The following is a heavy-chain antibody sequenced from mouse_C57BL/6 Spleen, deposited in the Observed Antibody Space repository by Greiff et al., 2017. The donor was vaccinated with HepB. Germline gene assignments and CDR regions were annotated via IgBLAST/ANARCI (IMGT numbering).Heavy chain of an antibody. V-gene: IGHV10-1*01. CDR2: IRSKSNNYAT. CDR3: VRSGYDYLDY. J-gene: IGHJ2*01. Sequence: EVHLVESGGGLVQPKGSLKLSCAASGFSFNTYAMNWVRQAPGKGLEWVARIRSKSNNYATYYADSVKDRFTISRDDSESMLYLQMNNLKTEDTAMYYCVRSGYDYLDYWGQGTTLTVSS. D-gene: IGHD2-3*01. CDR1: GFSFNTYA.